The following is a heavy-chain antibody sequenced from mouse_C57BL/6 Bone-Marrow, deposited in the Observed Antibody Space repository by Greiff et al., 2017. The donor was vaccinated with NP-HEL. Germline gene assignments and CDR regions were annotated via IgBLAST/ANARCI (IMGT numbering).Heavy chain of an antibody. Sequence: QVQLQQPGTELVKPGASVKLSCKASGYTFTSYWMHWVKQRPGQGLEWIGNINPSNGGTNYNEKFKSKATLTVDKSSSTAYMQLSSLTSEDSAVYYCARILFITTVVAPLDDWGQGTALTVSS. CDR1: GYTFTSYW. D-gene: IGHD1-1*01. J-gene: IGHJ2*01. CDR3: ARILFITTVVAPLDD. CDR2: INPSNGGT. V-gene: IGHV1-53*01.